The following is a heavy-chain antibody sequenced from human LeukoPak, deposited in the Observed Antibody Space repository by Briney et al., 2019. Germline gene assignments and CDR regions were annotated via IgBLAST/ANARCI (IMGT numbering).Heavy chain of an antibody. V-gene: IGHV1-2*04. Sequence: ASVKVSCKASGFTFTGYYMHWVRQAPGQGLEWMGWINANSGDTNYAQKFRGWVTMTRDTSLRTVYVELSRLRSDDTAVYYCATGFHGSGSIPSFDNWGQGTLVTVSS. CDR3: ATGFHGSGSIPSFDN. CDR1: GFTFTGYY. D-gene: IGHD3-10*01. J-gene: IGHJ4*02. CDR2: INANSGDT.